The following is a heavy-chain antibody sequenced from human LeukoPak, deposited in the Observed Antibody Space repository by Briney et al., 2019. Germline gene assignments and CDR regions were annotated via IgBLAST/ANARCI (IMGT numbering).Heavy chain of an antibody. CDR2: INHSGST. D-gene: IGHD3-10*01. CDR1: GGSLSGYY. V-gene: IGHV4-34*01. J-gene: IGHJ6*02. Sequence: SETLSLTCAVYGGSLSGYYWSWIRQPPGKGLEWIGEINHSGSTNYNPSLKSRVTISVDTSKNQFSLKLSSVTAADTAVYYCARSGGYYYYYGMDVWGQGTTVTVSS. CDR3: ARSGGYYYYYGMDV.